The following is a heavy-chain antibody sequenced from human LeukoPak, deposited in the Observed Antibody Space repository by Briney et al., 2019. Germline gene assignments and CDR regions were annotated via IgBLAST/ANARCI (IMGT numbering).Heavy chain of an antibody. CDR1: GFTFSSYW. Sequence: GGSLRLSCAASGFTFSSYWMHWVRQAPGKGLVWVSRINSDGSSTSYADSVKGRFTISRDNAKNTLYLQMNSLRAEDTAVYYRARDKALPDAFDIWGQGTMVTVSS. CDR2: INSDGSST. D-gene: IGHD2-2*01. CDR3: ARDKALPDAFDI. J-gene: IGHJ3*02. V-gene: IGHV3-74*01.